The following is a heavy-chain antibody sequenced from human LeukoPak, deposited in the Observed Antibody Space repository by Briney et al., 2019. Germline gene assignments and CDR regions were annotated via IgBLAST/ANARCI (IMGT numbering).Heavy chain of an antibody. CDR2: IHYSGST. V-gene: IGHV4-39*01. J-gene: IGHJ6*02. CDR3: AGSTYDSSGSYYYYGMDV. CDR1: GGSISSSSYY. D-gene: IGHD3-22*01. Sequence: SETLSLTCTVSGGSISSSSYYWGWIRQPPGKGLEWIGSIHYSGSTYYNPSLKSRVTISVDTSKNQFSLKLSSVTAADTAVYYCAGSTYDSSGSYYYYGMDVWGQGTTVAVSS.